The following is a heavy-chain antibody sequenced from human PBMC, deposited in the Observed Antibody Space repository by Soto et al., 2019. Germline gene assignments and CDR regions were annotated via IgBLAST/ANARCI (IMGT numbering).Heavy chain of an antibody. Sequence: QVQLQESGPGLVRPSQTLSLTCSVSGASIYNGGYFWSWIRQSPGKGLEWIGHIHNSGSPYTKPSLKSRATISAETSMNQFPLALLAVTAPDTAMYYCARAPTTEKVDPWGQGTLVTVSS. CDR2: IHNSGSP. V-gene: IGHV4-30-4*01. J-gene: IGHJ5*02. CDR3: ARAPTTEKVDP. CDR1: GASIYNGGYF.